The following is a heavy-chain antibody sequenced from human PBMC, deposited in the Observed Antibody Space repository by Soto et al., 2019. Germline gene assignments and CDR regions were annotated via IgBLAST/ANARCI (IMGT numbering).Heavy chain of an antibody. V-gene: IGHV5-51*01. CDR2: IYPGDSDT. Sequence: GESLKISCKGSGYSFTSYWIGWVRQMPGKGLEWMGIIYPGDSDTRYSPSFQGQVTISADKSISTAYLQWSSLKASDTAMYYCARHSRYDILTGSYYYGMDVWGHGTTVTVSS. CDR1: GYSFTSYW. D-gene: IGHD3-9*01. J-gene: IGHJ6*02. CDR3: ARHSRYDILTGSYYYGMDV.